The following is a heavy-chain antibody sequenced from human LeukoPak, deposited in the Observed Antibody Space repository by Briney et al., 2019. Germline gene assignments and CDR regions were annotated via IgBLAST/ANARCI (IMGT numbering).Heavy chain of an antibody. CDR1: GXIFSNYR. J-gene: IGHJ4*02. Sequence: GGSLRLSCAVSGXIFSNYRVQWVRQAPGKGLVWVSHINNDGSSRNYAESVKGRFTISRDNAKNTLYLQMNSLRAEDTAVYYCARESWAGFDYWGQGTLVTVSS. D-gene: IGHD3/OR15-3a*01. CDR2: INNDGSSR. V-gene: IGHV3-74*01. CDR3: ARESWAGFDY.